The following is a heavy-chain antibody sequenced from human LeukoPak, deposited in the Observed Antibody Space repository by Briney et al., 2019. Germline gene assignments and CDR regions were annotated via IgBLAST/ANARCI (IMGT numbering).Heavy chain of an antibody. CDR3: AKSRRATPWKDSNRGTYYFDY. V-gene: IGHV3-23*01. J-gene: IGHJ4*02. D-gene: IGHD3-10*01. CDR1: GFTFSSYA. Sequence: QPGGSLRLSCAASGFTFSSYAMSWVRQAPGKGLEWVSAISGSGGSTYYADSVKGRFTISRDNSKNTLYLQMNSLRAEDTAVYYCAKSRRATPWKDSNRGTYYFDYWGQGTLVTVSS. CDR2: ISGSGGST.